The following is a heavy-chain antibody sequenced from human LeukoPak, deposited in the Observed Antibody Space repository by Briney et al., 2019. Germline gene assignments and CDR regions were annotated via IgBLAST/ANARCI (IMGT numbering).Heavy chain of an antibody. CDR3: AKSSGYGLVDI. CDR2: IFYSGGT. Sequence: SETLSLTCTVSGGSINTPNYYWGWIRQTPGKGLEWIGNIFYSGGTYYSPCLTSRVTISLDTSRNQFSLKLNSVTAADTAVYYCAKSSGYGLVDIWGQGTMVTVSS. CDR1: GGSINTPNYY. D-gene: IGHD3-22*01. J-gene: IGHJ3*02. V-gene: IGHV4-39*07.